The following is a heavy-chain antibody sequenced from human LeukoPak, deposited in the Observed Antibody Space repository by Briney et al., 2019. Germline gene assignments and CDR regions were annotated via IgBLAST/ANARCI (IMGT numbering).Heavy chain of an antibody. CDR2: IIPIFGTA. CDR1: GNSISNYA. CDR3: TTRACHAGGCSSSFYYYYGLHF. V-gene: IGHV1-69*13. Sequence: SVKVSCKASGNSISNYAVSWVRQAPGQGFEWMGGIIPIFGTADYAQKFQGRVTITADQSTSTTYMALSSLKSEDAATYYCTTRACHAGGCSSSFYYYYGLHFWGQGTTVSVSS. D-gene: IGHD3-16*01. J-gene: IGHJ6*02.